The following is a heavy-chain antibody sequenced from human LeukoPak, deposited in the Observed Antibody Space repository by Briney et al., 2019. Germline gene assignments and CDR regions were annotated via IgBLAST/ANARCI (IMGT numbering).Heavy chain of an antibody. CDR3: ARDSASSSWSSNWFDP. Sequence: PSETLSLTCTVSGYSISSGYYWGWIRQPPGKGLEWIGSIYYSGSTYYNPSLKSRVTISVDTSKNQFSLKLSSVTAADTAVYYCARDSASSSWSSNWFDPWGQGTLVTVSS. CDR2: IYYSGST. J-gene: IGHJ5*02. D-gene: IGHD6-13*01. V-gene: IGHV4-38-2*02. CDR1: GYSISSGYY.